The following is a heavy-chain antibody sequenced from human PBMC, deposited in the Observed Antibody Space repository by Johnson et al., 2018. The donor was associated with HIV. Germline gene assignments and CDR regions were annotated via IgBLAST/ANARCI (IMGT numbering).Heavy chain of an antibody. V-gene: IGHV3-9*01. CDR2: INWNSGSI. CDR3: AKGTGDKGTIPEDAFDI. J-gene: IGHJ3*02. CDR1: GFTFDDYG. D-gene: IGHD7-27*01. Sequence: VQLVESGGGLVQPGRSLRLSCAASGFTFDDYGMHWVRQAPGKGLEWVSGINWNSGSIGYADSVKGRFTISGDNAKNSLYLQMNSLRAEDTALFYCAKGTGDKGTIPEDAFDIWGQGTMVTVSS.